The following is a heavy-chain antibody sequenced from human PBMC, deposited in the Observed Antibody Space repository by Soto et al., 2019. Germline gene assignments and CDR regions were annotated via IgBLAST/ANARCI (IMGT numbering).Heavy chain of an antibody. V-gene: IGHV3-33*01. D-gene: IGHD3-16*02. CDR3: ARDMITFGGVIVPVRVPSDY. CDR1: GFTFSSYG. CDR2: IWYDGSNK. Sequence: GGSLRLSCAASGFTFSSYGMHWVRQAPGKGLEWVAVIWYDGSNKYYADSVKGRFTISSDNSKNTLYLQMNSLRAEDTAVYFSARDMITFGGVIVPVRVPSDYWGQGTLVTVSS. J-gene: IGHJ4*02.